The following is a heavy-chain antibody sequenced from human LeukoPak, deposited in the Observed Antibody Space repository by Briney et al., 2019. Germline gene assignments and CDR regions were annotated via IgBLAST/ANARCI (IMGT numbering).Heavy chain of an antibody. CDR2: ISNNGGTT. CDR1: GFTFSSYA. J-gene: IGHJ4*02. CDR3: TRRAAADTFYSDY. V-gene: IGHV3-64*02. Sequence: GGSLRLSCAASGFTFSSYAMHWVRQAPEKGLEYVAAISNNGGTTYYADSVKGRFTISRHNSKNTLYLQMGSLRAEDMALYYCTRRAAADTFYSDYWGQGSLVTVSS. D-gene: IGHD6-13*01.